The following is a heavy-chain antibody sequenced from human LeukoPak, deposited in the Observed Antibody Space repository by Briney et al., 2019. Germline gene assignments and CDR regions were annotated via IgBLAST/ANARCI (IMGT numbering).Heavy chain of an antibody. D-gene: IGHD3-3*01. CDR1: GFTFSDYA. V-gene: IGHV3-30-3*01. CDR3: ARDRSGYANDAFDF. CDR2: LSYGGTNK. J-gene: IGHJ3*01. Sequence: QPGRSLRLSCAASGFTFSDYAMHWVRQAPGKGLEWVAVLSYGGTNKYYADSVKGQFTISRDNSKNTMFLQMNSLRAEDTAVYHCARDRSGYANDAFDFWGQGTMVTVSS.